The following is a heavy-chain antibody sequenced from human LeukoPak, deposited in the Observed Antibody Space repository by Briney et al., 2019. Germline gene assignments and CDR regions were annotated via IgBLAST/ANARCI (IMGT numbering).Heavy chain of an antibody. D-gene: IGHD3-9*01. CDR1: GFIFSNYA. CDR2: ISSDGSKI. CDR3: AKVGALRYFDWLSISSRNYFDY. V-gene: IGHV3-30*04. J-gene: IGHJ4*02. Sequence: GGSLRLSCAASGFIFSNYAMHWVRQAPGKGLEWVALISSDGSKIYYADSVKGRFTISRDNSRNTLYLQMNSLRAEDSAVYYCAKVGALRYFDWLSISSRNYFDYWGQGTLVTVSS.